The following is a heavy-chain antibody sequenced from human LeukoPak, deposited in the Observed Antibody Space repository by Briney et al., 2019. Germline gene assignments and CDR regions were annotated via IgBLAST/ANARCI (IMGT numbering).Heavy chain of an antibody. J-gene: IGHJ4*02. Sequence: ASVKVSCKASAYTFTSYGISWVRHAPGQGLEWMGWISAYNGNTNYAQKLQGRVTMTTDTSTSTAYTKLRSLRSDDTAVYYCAKSSGWGLDYWGQGTLGTVSS. CDR3: AKSSGWGLDY. V-gene: IGHV1-18*01. D-gene: IGHD6-19*01. CDR1: AYTFTSYG. CDR2: ISAYNGNT.